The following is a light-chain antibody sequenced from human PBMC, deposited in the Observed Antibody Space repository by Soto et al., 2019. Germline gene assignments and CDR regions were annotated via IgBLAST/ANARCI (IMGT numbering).Light chain of an antibody. V-gene: IGKV1-9*01. CDR1: QGISNY. J-gene: IGKJ5*01. CDR3: QQFNSYPIT. Sequence: DIQLTQSPSFLSASVGDRVTITCRASQGISNYLAWYQQKPGKAPKLLIYTASTLQSGVPSRFSGSGSGTEFTLTISGLQPEDCATYYGQQFNSYPITFGQGTRLEI. CDR2: TAS.